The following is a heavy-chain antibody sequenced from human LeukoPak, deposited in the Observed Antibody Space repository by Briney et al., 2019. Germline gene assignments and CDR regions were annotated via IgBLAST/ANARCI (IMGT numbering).Heavy chain of an antibody. CDR2: IGISSSYI. V-gene: IGHV3-21*01. J-gene: IGHJ3*02. CDR3: ARDMNWESGAFDI. CDR1: GFTFSSYS. Sequence: GGSLRLSCAASGFTFSSYSMIWVRQAPGKGLEWVSSIGISSSYIFYADSVRGRFTISRDNAKNSLYLQMNSLRAEDTAVYYCARDMNWESGAFDIWGQGTMVTVSS. D-gene: IGHD7-27*01.